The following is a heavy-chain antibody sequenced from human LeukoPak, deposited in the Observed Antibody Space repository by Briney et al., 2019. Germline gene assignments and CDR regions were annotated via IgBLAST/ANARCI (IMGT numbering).Heavy chain of an antibody. CDR1: GFTVDDYA. CDR3: AKALWSHYYMDV. D-gene: IGHD3-10*01. CDR2: ISGDGGST. J-gene: IGHJ6*03. Sequence: PGGSLRLSCAAAGFTVDDYAMHWVRQAPWKVLEWVCLISGDGGSTYYADSRKDRFTISRDNSKNSLYLQMSSLRTEDTALYYCAKALWSHYYMDVWGKGPTVTVSS. V-gene: IGHV3-43*02.